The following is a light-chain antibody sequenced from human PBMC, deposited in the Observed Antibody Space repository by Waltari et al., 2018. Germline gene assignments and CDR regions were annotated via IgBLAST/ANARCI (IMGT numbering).Light chain of an antibody. V-gene: IGKV3-11*01. CDR3: QQRSNWPLT. J-gene: IGKJ4*01. CDR1: QSVRNF. Sequence: DTVLTQSPATLSLSPGERATLSCRASQSVRNFLAWYQQKPGQAPRLLIYDTSNRATGIPARFSGSGFGTDFTLTISSLGPEDFAVYYCQQRSNWPLTFGGGTKVEIK. CDR2: DTS.